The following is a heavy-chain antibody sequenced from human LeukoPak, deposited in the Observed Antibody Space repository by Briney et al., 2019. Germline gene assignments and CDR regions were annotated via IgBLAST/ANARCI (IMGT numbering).Heavy chain of an antibody. V-gene: IGHV4-59*01. J-gene: IGHJ4*02. CDR1: GGSISSYY. Sequence: PSETLSLTCTVSGGSISSYYWSWIRQPPGKGLEWIGYIYYSGSTNYNPSLKSRVTISVDTSKNQFSLKLSSVTAADTTVYYCARDGRGTAMVFDYWGQGTLVTVSS. D-gene: IGHD5-18*01. CDR3: ARDGRGTAMVFDY. CDR2: IYYSGST.